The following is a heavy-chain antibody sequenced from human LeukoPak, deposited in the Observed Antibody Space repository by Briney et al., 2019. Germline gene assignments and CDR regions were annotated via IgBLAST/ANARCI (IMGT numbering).Heavy chain of an antibody. V-gene: IGHV1-69*13. Sequence: GASVKVSCKASGGTFSSYAISWVRQAPGQGLEWMGGIIPIFGTANYAQKFQGRVTITADESTSTAYMELSSLRSEDTAVYYCARGTDQLLYIWFDPWGQGPLVTVPS. CDR1: GGTFSSYA. CDR3: ARGTDQLLYIWFDP. D-gene: IGHD2-2*01. J-gene: IGHJ5*02. CDR2: IIPIFGTA.